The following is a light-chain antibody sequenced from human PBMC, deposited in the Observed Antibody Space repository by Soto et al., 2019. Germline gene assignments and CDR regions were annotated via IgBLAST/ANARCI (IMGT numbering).Light chain of an antibody. V-gene: IGKV1-5*03. CDR1: ENIKNW. Sequence: DVQMPQSPSTLAASVGDRVTITCRASENIKNWLAWYQQTPGKAPKLLIYKASTLKSGVPSRFSGSRSGTEFTLTISSLQPDDFATYYCQHYNSYSEAFGQGTKVDI. CDR2: KAS. J-gene: IGKJ1*01. CDR3: QHYNSYSEA.